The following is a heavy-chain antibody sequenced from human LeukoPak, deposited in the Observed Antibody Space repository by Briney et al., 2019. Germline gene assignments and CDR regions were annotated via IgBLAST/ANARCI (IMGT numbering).Heavy chain of an antibody. CDR2: IGST. Sequence: SETLSLTCTVSGGSISSGSYYWRWIRQPAGKGLEWVWHIGSTNYNPSLKSRVTISVDTSKNQFSLKLSSVTAADTAVYYCARGLNYYDSSGRPHWYFDLWGRGTLVTVSS. D-gene: IGHD3-22*01. CDR1: GGSISSGSYY. CDR3: ARGLNYYDSSGRPHWYFDL. J-gene: IGHJ2*01. V-gene: IGHV4-61*09.